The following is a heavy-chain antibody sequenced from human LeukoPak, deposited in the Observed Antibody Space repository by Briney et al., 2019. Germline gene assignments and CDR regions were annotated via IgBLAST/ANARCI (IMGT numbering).Heavy chain of an antibody. CDR3: ARDLSLGPRSGGSCYPSRYYYGMDV. CDR2: ISSSSSYI. Sequence: GGSLRLSCAASGFTFSSYSMNWVRQAPGKGLEWVSSISSSSSYIYYADSVKGRFTISRDNAKNSLYLQMNSLRAEDTAVYYCARDLSLGPRSGGSCYPSRYYYGMDVWGQGTTVTVSS. D-gene: IGHD2-15*01. V-gene: IGHV3-21*01. J-gene: IGHJ6*02. CDR1: GFTFSSYS.